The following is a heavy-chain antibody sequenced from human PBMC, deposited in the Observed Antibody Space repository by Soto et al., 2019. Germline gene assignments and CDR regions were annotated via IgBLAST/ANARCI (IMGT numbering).Heavy chain of an antibody. CDR1: GGSFSGYY. V-gene: IGHV4-34*01. J-gene: IGHJ4*02. D-gene: IGHD3-3*01. Sequence: LSLTCAVYGGSFSGYYWSWIRQPPGKGLEWIGEINHSGSTNYNPSLKSRVTISVDTSKNQFSLKLSSVTAADTAVYYCARGIYFWSGYPDYWGQGTLVTVSS. CDR3: ARGIYFWSGYPDY. CDR2: INHSGST.